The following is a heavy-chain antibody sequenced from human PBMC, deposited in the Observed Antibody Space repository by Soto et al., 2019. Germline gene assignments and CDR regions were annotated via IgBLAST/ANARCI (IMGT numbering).Heavy chain of an antibody. Sequence: SETLSLTCTVSGGSISSYYWSWIRQPPGKGLEWIGYIYYSGSTNYNPSLKSRVTISVDTSKNQFSLELSSVTAADTAVYYCARHARYYDILTGYSTLSWFDPWGQGTLVTVSS. J-gene: IGHJ5*02. V-gene: IGHV4-59*08. CDR3: ARHARYYDILTGYSTLSWFDP. CDR1: GGSISSYY. D-gene: IGHD3-9*01. CDR2: IYYSGST.